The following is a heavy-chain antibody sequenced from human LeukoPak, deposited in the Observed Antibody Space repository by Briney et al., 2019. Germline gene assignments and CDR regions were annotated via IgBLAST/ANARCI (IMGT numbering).Heavy chain of an antibody. CDR3: ARDDYADY. Sequence: QPGGALRLSCAASGFSFSSYWMTWVRQAPGKGLEWVANIKQDGSEKSYVDSVKGRFTISRDNAKNSLYLQMNSLRAEDTAVYYCARDDYADYCGQGILVTVSS. J-gene: IGHJ4*02. V-gene: IGHV3-7*01. CDR1: GFSFSSYW. CDR2: IKQDGSEK.